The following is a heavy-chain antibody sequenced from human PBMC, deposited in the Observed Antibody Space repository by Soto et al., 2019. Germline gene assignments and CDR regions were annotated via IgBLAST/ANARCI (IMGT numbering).Heavy chain of an antibody. V-gene: IGHV1-2*02. J-gene: IGHJ5*02. Sequence: VASVKVSCKASGYTFTGYYMHWVRQAPGQGLEWMGWINPNSGGTNYAQKFQGRVTMTRDTSISTAYMELSRLRSDDTAVYYCARSWWDCTNGVCYTTWFDPWGQGTLVTVSS. D-gene: IGHD2-8*01. CDR2: INPNSGGT. CDR3: ARSWWDCTNGVCYTTWFDP. CDR1: GYTFTGYY.